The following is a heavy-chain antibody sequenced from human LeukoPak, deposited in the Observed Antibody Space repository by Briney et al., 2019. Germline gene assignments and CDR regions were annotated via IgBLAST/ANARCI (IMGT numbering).Heavy chain of an antibody. CDR2: IYYSGST. CDR3: ARGLRYFDWLSPHFDY. CDR1: GGSISSYY. J-gene: IGHJ4*02. V-gene: IGHV4-59*01. D-gene: IGHD3-9*01. Sequence: SETLSLTCTVSGGSISSYYWSWIRQPPGKGLEWIGYIYYSGSTNYNPSLKSRVTISVDTSKNQFSLKLSSVTAADTAVYYCARGLRYFDWLSPHFDYWGQGTLVTVSS.